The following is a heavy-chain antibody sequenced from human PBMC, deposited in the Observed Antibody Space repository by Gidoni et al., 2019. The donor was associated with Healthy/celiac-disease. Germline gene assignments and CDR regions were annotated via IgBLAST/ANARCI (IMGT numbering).Heavy chain of an antibody. CDR3: ARGYGDYPFDY. CDR1: GFTFSSYG. V-gene: IGHV3-33*01. CDR2: IWYDGSNK. D-gene: IGHD4-17*01. J-gene: IGHJ4*02. Sequence: VQLVESGGGVVQPGRSLRLSCEASGFTFSSYGMHWVRQAPGKGLEGVAVIWYDGSNKYYADSVKGRFTISSDNSKNTLYLQINSLRAEDTAVYYCARGYGDYPFDYWGQGTLVTVSS.